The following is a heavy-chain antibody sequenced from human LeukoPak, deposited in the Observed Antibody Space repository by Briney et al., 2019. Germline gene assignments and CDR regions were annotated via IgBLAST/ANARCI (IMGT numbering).Heavy chain of an antibody. V-gene: IGHV3-23*01. CDR2: IGSDGDR. CDR3: AKSAGVATIYFDS. J-gene: IGHJ4*02. CDR1: GFAFRSYA. Sequence: GGSLRLSCTASGFAFRSYAMAWVRQAPGKGLEGVAAIGSDGDRVHEDSVKGRFTVSRDNSKSTLYLQMDNLRAEDTAVYFCAKSAGVATIYFDSWGQGALVTVSS. D-gene: IGHD5-12*01.